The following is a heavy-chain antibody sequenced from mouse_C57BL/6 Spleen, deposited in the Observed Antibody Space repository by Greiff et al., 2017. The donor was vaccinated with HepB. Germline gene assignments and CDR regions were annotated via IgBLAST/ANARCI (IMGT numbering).Heavy chain of an antibody. CDR1: GYTFTSYW. CDR3: ARSTWTGPDY. Sequence: QVQLQQPGAELVMPGASVKLSCKASGYTFTSYWMHWVKQRPGQGLEWIGEIDPSDSYTNYNQKFKGKSTLTVDKSSSTAYMQLSSLTSEDSAVYYCARSTWTGPDYWGQGTTLTVSS. V-gene: IGHV1-69*01. J-gene: IGHJ2*01. CDR2: IDPSDSYT. D-gene: IGHD4-1*02.